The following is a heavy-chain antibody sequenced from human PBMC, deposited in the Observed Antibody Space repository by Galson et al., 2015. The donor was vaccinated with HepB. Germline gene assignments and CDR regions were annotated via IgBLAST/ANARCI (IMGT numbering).Heavy chain of an antibody. J-gene: IGHJ4*02. D-gene: IGHD3-3*01. V-gene: IGHV5-10-1*01. CDR1: GYSFTSYW. CDR2: IDPSDSYT. Sequence: QSGAEVKKPGESLRISCKGSGYSFTSYWISWVRQMPGKGLEWMGRIDPSDSYTNYSPSFQGHVTISADKSISTAYLQWSSLKASDTAMYYCARHKSSDFWSGYYIDYWGQGTLVTVSS. CDR3: ARHKSSDFWSGYYIDY.